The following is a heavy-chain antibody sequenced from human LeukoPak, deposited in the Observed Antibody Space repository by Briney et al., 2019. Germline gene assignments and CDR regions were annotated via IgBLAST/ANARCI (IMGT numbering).Heavy chain of an antibody. CDR3: ARALTSGYSSGWYY. CDR1: GFTFSGFW. V-gene: IGHV3-7*03. J-gene: IGHJ4*02. Sequence: GGSLRLSCAVSGFTFSGFWMSWSRQAPGKGLEWVASINSDGSEGYYADVVKGRFTISRDNAKNSLYLQINSLRAEDTAVYYCARALTSGYSSGWYYWGQGTLVTVSS. CDR2: INSDGSEG. D-gene: IGHD6-19*01.